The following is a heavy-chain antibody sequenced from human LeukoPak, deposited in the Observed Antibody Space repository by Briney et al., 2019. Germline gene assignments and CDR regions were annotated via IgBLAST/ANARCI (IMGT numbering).Heavy chain of an antibody. V-gene: IGHV1-69*01. CDR2: IIPIFGTA. J-gene: IGHJ5*02. Sequence: ASVKVSCKASGGTFSSYAISWVRQAPGQGLEWMGGIIPIFGTANYAQKFQGRVTITADESTSTAYMELSSLRSDDTAVYYCARAERIYCSSTSCYPNWFDPWGQGTLVTVSS. CDR3: ARAERIYCSSTSCYPNWFDP. D-gene: IGHD2-2*01. CDR1: GGTFSSYA.